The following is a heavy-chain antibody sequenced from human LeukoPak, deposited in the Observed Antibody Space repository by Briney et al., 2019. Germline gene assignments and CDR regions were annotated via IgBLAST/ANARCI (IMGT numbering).Heavy chain of an antibody. J-gene: IGHJ4*02. CDR1: GFTFSSYG. D-gene: IGHD6-19*01. CDR2: IKQDGSEK. CDR3: ARTNSSDTFFGDY. Sequence: GGSLRLSCAASGFTFSSYGMHWVRQAPGKGLEWVANIKQDGSEKYYVDSVKGRFTISRDNAKNSLYLQMNSLRAEDTAVYYCARTNSSDTFFGDYWGQGTLVTVSS. V-gene: IGHV3-7*03.